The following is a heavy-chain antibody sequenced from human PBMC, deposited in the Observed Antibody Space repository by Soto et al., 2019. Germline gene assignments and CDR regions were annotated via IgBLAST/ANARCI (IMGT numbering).Heavy chain of an antibody. CDR1: VSSIVIGGCY. CDR2: IFYTGSA. Sequence: TXALTGTFSVSSIVIGGCYGSGIRQRPGQGLEWIAYIFYTGSAYYNPSLESLLSISIDRSKNQFSLKLSSVSAADTAVYYCASHRNDYPAIWGTGT. D-gene: IGHD1-1*01. V-gene: IGHV4-31*01. CDR3: ASHRNDYPAI. J-gene: IGHJ6*03.